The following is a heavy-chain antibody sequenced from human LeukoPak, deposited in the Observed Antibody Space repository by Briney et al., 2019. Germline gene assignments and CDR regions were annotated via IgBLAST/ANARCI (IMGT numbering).Heavy chain of an antibody. Sequence: PLETLSLTCNVSRGSISSGGHYWSWIRQRPGKGLEWMGYTYFTGSTYYNPSLQSRLIISADTSMTQFSLRLRSVTAADTAVYYCARVSFTYGPLDSWGPGILVTVSS. J-gene: IGHJ4*02. CDR3: ARVSFTYGPLDS. CDR1: RGSISSGGHY. V-gene: IGHV4-31*03. D-gene: IGHD4-17*01. CDR2: TYFTGST.